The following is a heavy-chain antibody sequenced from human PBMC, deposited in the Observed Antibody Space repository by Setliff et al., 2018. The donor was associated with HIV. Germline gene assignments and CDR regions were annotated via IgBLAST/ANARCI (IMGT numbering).Heavy chain of an antibody. CDR1: GYTFTSYG. CDR3: ARVWDWNYDLGY. CDR2: ISACNGNT. V-gene: IGHV1-18*01. D-gene: IGHD1-7*01. Sequence: ASVKVSCKASGYTFTSYGISWVRQAPGQGLEWMGWISACNGNTNYAQKFRGRVTMTRDTSTSTAYMELRSLKSDDTAVYYCARVWDWNYDLGYWGQGTQVTVSS. J-gene: IGHJ4*02.